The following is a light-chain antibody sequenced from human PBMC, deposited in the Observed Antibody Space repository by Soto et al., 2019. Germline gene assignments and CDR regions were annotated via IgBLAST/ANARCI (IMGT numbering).Light chain of an antibody. J-gene: IGKJ1*01. CDR2: GAS. CDR3: QQYYNWPRT. V-gene: IGKV3-15*01. Sequence: EIVMTQSPATLSVSPGEGAALSCRASQSVSTNLAWYQHKPGQAPRLLIYGASTRATGIPARFSGRGSGTEFTLTISSLQSEDFAVYFCQQYYNWPRTFGQGTKVEIK. CDR1: QSVSTN.